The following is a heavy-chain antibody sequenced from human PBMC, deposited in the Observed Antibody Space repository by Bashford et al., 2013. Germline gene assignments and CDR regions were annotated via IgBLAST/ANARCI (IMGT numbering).Heavy chain of an antibody. Sequence: VRQAPGRGLDWVANINQDGSQKHYVDSVKGRFTISRDNAKNSLYLQMNSLRDEDTAVYYCARYELRGQGTLVTVSS. D-gene: IGHD1-26*01. J-gene: IGHJ4*02. CDR3: ARYEL. CDR2: INQDGSQK. V-gene: IGHV3-7*01.